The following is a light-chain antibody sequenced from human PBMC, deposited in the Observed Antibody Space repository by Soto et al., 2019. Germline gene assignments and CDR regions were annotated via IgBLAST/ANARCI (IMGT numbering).Light chain of an antibody. CDR2: EAT. V-gene: IGLV2-11*01. J-gene: IGLJ3*02. CDR1: SSDVSDYNF. CDR3: CSFAGSNSWV. Sequence: QSALTQPRSVSGSPGQSVTISCTGASSDVSDYNFVSWYQHHPGAAPKLMIYEATRRPSGISNRFSGSKSGNTASLTISGLQAEDEADYYCCSFAGSNSWVFGGGTKLTVL.